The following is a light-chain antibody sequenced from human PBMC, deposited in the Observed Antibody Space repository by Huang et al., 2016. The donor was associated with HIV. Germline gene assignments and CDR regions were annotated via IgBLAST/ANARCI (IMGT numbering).Light chain of an antibody. CDR1: ESVSSS. CDR2: GAS. Sequence: EILMTQSPVTLSVSPGERVILSCRASESVSSSLAWYQQKPVPAPSLRIYGASTSAAGVPPRFSGSGSGTEFTITISSLQSADVAVYYCQQYNNWPPLLTFGGGTKVEIK. CDR3: QQYNNWPPLLT. V-gene: IGKV3-15*01. J-gene: IGKJ4*01.